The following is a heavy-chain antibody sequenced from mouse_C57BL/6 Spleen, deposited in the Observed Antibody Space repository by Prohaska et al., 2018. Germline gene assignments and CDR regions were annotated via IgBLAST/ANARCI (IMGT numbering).Heavy chain of an antibody. D-gene: IGHD1-1*01. V-gene: IGHV1-26*01. CDR2: INPNTGGT. Sequence: HGKSHEWIGDINPNTGGTSHNEKFKGKATLTVDKSSSTDYMELRSLTSEDSAVYYCARTLYYYGSSDWYFDVWGTGTTVTVSS. J-gene: IGHJ1*03. CDR3: ARTLYYYGSSDWYFDV.